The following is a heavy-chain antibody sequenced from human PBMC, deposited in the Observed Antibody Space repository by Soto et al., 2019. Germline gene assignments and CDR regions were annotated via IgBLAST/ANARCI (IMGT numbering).Heavy chain of an antibody. D-gene: IGHD3-3*01. V-gene: IGHV1-69*12. CDR3: ARVQKTPNYDLWSGYSYYYGMDV. CDR2: IIPIFGRA. CDR1: GGTFSSYA. Sequence: QVQLVQSGAEVKKPWSSVKVSCKASGGTFSSYAISWVRQSPGQGLEWMGVIIPIFGRANYAQKFQGRVTIAEDESTSTAYMELSTMRSEDTAVYYCARVQKTPNYDLWSGYSYYYGMDVWGQRTTVTVSS. J-gene: IGHJ6*02.